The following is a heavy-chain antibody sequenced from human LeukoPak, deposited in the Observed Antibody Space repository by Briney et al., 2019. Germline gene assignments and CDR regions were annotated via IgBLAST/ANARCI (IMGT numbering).Heavy chain of an antibody. Sequence: SETLSLTCAVYGGSFSGYYWSWIRQPPGKGLEWIGEINHSGSTNYNPSLKSRVTTSVDTSKNQFSLKLSSVTAADTTVCYCARAIYGDNWFDPWGQGTLVTVSS. V-gene: IGHV4-34*01. J-gene: IGHJ5*02. D-gene: IGHD3-3*01. CDR2: INHSGST. CDR3: ARAIYGDNWFDP. CDR1: GGSFSGYY.